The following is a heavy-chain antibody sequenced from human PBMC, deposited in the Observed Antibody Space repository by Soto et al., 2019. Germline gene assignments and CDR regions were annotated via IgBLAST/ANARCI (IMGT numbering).Heavy chain of an antibody. Sequence: GGSLRLSCAASGFTFSSYDMHWVRQATGKGLEWVSAIGTAGDTYYPGSVKGRFTISRENAKNSLYLQMNSLRADDTALYYCAKYYTVTTSYYYYHGMDVWGQGTAVTVSS. CDR2: IGTAGDT. CDR3: AKYYTVTTSYYYYHGMDV. CDR1: GFTFSSYD. D-gene: IGHD4-17*01. V-gene: IGHV3-13*01. J-gene: IGHJ6*02.